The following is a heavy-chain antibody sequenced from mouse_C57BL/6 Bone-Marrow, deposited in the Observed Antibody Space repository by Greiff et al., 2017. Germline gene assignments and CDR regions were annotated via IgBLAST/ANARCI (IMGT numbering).Heavy chain of an antibody. Sequence: QVQLKESGPGLVQPSQSLSITCTVSGFSLTSYGVHWVRQSPGKGLEWLGVIWSGGSTHYNAAFISRLSISKDNSKSQVFFKMNSLQADDTAIYYCARGEFAYWGQGTLVTVSA. CDR1: GFSLTSYG. J-gene: IGHJ3*01. V-gene: IGHV2-2*01. CDR3: ARGEFAY. CDR2: IWSGGST.